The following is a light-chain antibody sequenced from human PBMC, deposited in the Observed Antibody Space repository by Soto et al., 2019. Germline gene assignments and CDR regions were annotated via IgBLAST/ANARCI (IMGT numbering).Light chain of an antibody. CDR1: ESISRN. Sequence: EIVMTQSPATLSVSPGESATLSCRASESISRNLAWYQQKPGQAPRLLVYGASTRASGVAARFSGSGSGTEFTLTISRLQDEYFAIYHCQQYHNWPPAWTFGQGTKVEIK. CDR3: QQYHNWPPAWT. V-gene: IGKV3-15*01. J-gene: IGKJ1*01. CDR2: GAS.